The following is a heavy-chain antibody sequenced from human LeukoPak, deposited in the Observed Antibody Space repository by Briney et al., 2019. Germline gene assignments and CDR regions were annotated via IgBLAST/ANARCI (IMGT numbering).Heavy chain of an antibody. J-gene: IGHJ4*02. CDR1: GDSISSSGYY. V-gene: IGHV4-39*01. Sequence: SETLSLTCTVSGDSISSSGYYWGWIRRPPGKGLEWIGSIHYSGSTYYNPSLKSRVTTSVDTSKNQFSLNLTSVTAADTAVYYCARHDSALYYFDYWGQGTLVTVSS. D-gene: IGHD3-22*01. CDR3: ARHDSALYYFDY. CDR2: IHYSGST.